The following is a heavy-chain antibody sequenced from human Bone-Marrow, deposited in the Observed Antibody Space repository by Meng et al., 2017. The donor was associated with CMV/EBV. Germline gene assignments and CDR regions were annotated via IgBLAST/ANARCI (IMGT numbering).Heavy chain of an antibody. V-gene: IGHV1-69*05. Sequence: SVKVSCKASGGTFSSYAISWVRQAPGQGLEWMGGIIPIFGTVNYAQKFQGRVTITTDESTSTVYMELSSLRSEDTAVYYCARGYPDQGYTFGVGKDFDYWGQGTLVTVSS. CDR1: GGTFSSYA. CDR3: ARGYPDQGYTFGVGKDFDY. D-gene: IGHD5-24*01. J-gene: IGHJ4*02. CDR2: IIPIFGTV.